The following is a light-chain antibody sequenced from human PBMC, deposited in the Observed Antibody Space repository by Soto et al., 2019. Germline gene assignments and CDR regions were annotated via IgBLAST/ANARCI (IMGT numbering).Light chain of an antibody. CDR3: QEYGGSRWT. V-gene: IGKV3-20*01. J-gene: IGKJ1*01. Sequence: EIVLTQSPGTLSLSPGERATLSCRASQSVSSTYLAWYQQKPGQAPRLLIYGASNRATGIPDRFSGSGSGTDFTLTIRRLEPEDFAVYYCQEYGGSRWTVGQGTRVDI. CDR1: QSVSSTY. CDR2: GAS.